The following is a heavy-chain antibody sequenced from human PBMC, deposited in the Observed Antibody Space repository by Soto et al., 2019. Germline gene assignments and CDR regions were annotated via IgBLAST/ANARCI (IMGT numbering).Heavy chain of an antibody. CDR3: AMGGATNGDY. Sequence: SETLSLTCAVYGGSFSGYYWSWIRQPPGKGLEWIGEINHSGSTNYNPSLKSRVTISVDTSKNQFSLKLSSVTAADTAVYYCAMGGATNGDYWGQGTLVTVSS. CDR2: INHSGST. J-gene: IGHJ4*02. CDR1: GGSFSGYY. D-gene: IGHD1-26*01. V-gene: IGHV4-34*01.